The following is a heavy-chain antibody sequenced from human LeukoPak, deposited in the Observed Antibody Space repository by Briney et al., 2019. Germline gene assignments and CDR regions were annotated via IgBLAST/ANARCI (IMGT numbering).Heavy chain of an antibody. V-gene: IGHV4-34*01. J-gene: IGHJ4*02. CDR1: GGSFSDYY. CDR2: INHSGST. CDR3: ARQRNDYGDFYFDS. D-gene: IGHD4-17*01. Sequence: SETLSLTCAVYGGSFSDYYWSWIRQPPGKGLEWIGEINHSGSTNYNPSLKSRVTISVDTSKNQFSLKLSSVTAADTAVYYCARQRNDYGDFYFDSWGQGTLVTVSS.